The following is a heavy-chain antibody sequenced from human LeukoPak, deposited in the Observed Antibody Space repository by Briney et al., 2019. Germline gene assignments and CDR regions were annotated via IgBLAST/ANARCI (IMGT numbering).Heavy chain of an antibody. CDR1: GYTFTGYY. CDR3: ARWGSYDFWSGYYGWFDP. V-gene: IGHV1-2*04. Sequence: ASVKVSCKASGYTFTGYYIHWVRQAPGQGLEWMGWINPNSGGTNYAQKFQGWVTMTRDTSISTAYMELSRLRSDDTAVYYCARWGSYDFWSGYYGWFDPWGQGTLVTVSS. D-gene: IGHD3-3*01. J-gene: IGHJ5*02. CDR2: INPNSGGT.